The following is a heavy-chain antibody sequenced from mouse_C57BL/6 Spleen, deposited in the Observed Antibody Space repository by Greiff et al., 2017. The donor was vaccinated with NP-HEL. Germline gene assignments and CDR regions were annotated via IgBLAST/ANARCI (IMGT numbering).Heavy chain of an antibody. CDR1: GFNINNTY. Sequence: EVQLQQSVAELVRPGASVKLSCTASGFNINNTYMHWVKQRPEQGLEWIGRIDPANGNTKYAPKFQGKATITADTSSNTAYLQLSSLTSEDTAIYYCAGGYGYDVVSFAYWGQGTLVTVSA. CDR3: AGGYGYDVVSFAY. D-gene: IGHD2-2*01. V-gene: IGHV14-3*01. CDR2: IDPANGNT. J-gene: IGHJ3*01.